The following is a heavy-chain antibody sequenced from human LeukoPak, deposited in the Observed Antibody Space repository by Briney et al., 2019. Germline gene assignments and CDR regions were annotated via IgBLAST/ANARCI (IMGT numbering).Heavy chain of an antibody. J-gene: IGHJ4*02. CDR3: ARDQGPYYYASGNYYTGFDY. Sequence: SVKVSCKASGGTFSSYAISWVRQAPGQGLEWMGGIIPIFGTANYAQKFQGRVTITTDESTSTVYMELSSLRSEDTAVYYCARDQGPYYYASGNYYTGFDYWGQGTLVTVSS. CDR1: GGTFSSYA. V-gene: IGHV1-69*05. CDR2: IIPIFGTA. D-gene: IGHD3-10*01.